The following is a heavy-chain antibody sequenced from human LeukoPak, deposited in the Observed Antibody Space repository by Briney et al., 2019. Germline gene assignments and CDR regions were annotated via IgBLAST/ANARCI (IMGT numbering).Heavy chain of an antibody. CDR3: ARGIRTVTISQGY. V-gene: IGHV1-2*02. CDR2: INPNSGGT. CDR1: GCTFTGYY. Sequence: ASVKVSCKASGCTFTGYYMHWVRQAPGQGLEWMGWINPNSGGTNYAQKFQGRVTMTRDTSISTAYMELSRLRSDDTAVYYCARGIRTVTISQGYWGQGTLVTVSS. D-gene: IGHD4-17*01. J-gene: IGHJ4*02.